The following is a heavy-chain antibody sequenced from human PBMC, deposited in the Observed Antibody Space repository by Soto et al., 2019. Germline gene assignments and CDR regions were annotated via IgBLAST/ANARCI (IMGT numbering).Heavy chain of an antibody. D-gene: IGHD2-21*01. CDR1: GYTFTSHY. V-gene: IGHV1-46*01. J-gene: IGHJ4*02. CDR2: INPSGGDT. CDR3: ARGGCGGECSFDY. Sequence: ASVKVSCKASGYTFTSHYIHWVRQAPGQGLEWMGIINPSGGDTTYAQQFQGRVTMTRDTSTRTVYMELSSLRSEDTAVYYCARGGCGGECSFDYWGQGTLGTVS.